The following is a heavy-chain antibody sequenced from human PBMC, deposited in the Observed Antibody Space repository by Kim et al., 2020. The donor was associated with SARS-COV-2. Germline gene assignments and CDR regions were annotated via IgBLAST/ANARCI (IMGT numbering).Heavy chain of an antibody. CDR3: ATPGLLWFGESPAPDDY. V-gene: IGHV1-69*04. J-gene: IGHJ4*01. CDR1: GGTFSSYA. D-gene: IGHD3-10*01. CDR2: IIPILGIA. Sequence: SVKVSCKASGGTFSSYAISWVRQAPGQGLEWMVRIIPILGIANYAQKFQGRVTITADKSTSTAYMELSSLRSVDTAVYYFATPGLLWFGESPAPDDYWG.